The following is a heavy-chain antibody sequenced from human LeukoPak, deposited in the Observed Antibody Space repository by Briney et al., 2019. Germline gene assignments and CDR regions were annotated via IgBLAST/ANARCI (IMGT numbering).Heavy chain of an antibody. Sequence: ASVKVSCMAPGGTFSSYAISWVRQAPGQGLEWMGRIIPILGIANYAQKFQGRVTITADKSTSTAYMELSSLRSEDTAVYYCARGVTIVRGVPTSAHWFDPWGQGTLVTVSS. D-gene: IGHD3-10*01. J-gene: IGHJ5*02. CDR3: ARGVTIVRGVPTSAHWFDP. CDR2: IIPILGIA. CDR1: GGTFSSYA. V-gene: IGHV1-69*04.